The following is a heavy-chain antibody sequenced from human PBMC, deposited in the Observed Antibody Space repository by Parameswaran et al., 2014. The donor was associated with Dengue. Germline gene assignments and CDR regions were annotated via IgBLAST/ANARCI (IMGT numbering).Heavy chain of an antibody. V-gene: IGHV5-51*01. D-gene: IGHD2-15*01. CDR3: ARLGLVAADKRVDAFDI. J-gene: IGHJ3*02. CDR2: IYPGDSDT. Sequence: VRQMPGKGLEWMGIIYPGDSDTRYSPSFQGQVTISADKSISTAYLQWSSLKASDTAMYYCARLGLVAADKRVDAFDIWGQGDNGSPSPQ.